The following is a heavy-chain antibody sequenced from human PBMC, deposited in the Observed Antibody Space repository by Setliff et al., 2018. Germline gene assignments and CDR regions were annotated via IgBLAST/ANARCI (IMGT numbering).Heavy chain of an antibody. CDR3: AKVQESIVGALEY. V-gene: IGHV3-23*03. J-gene: IGHJ4*02. CDR2: IFSGGSSP. Sequence: PGGSLRLSCAASGFIFSNYAVSWVRQPPGKGLEWVSTIFSGGSSPYYAYSVKGRFTISRDNSKSTLYLQMNSLRGEDTAVYYCAKVQESIVGALEYWGQGALVTVSS. D-gene: IGHD1-26*01. CDR1: GFIFSNYA.